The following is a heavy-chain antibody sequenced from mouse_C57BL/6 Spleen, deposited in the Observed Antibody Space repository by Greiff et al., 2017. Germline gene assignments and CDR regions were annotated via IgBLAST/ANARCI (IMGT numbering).Heavy chain of an antibody. CDR3: ARGPYFDY. CDR1: GFTFSSYG. V-gene: IGHV5-6*01. CDR2: ISSGGSYT. Sequence: EVKLMESGGDLVKPGGSLKLSCAASGFTFSSYGMSWVRQTPDKRLEWVATISSGGSYTYYPDSVKGRFTISRDNAKNTLYLQMSSLKSEDTAMYYCARGPYFDYWGQGTTLTVSS. J-gene: IGHJ2*01.